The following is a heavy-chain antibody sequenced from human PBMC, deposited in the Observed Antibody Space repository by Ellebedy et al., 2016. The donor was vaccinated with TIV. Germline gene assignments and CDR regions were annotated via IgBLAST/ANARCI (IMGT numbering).Heavy chain of an antibody. D-gene: IGHD3-3*01. Sequence: ASVKVSCKASGYTFTGYYLHWVRQAPRQGLEWMGWFNPNSGGTKYAQKFQGWVTMTRDTSISTAYMELSRLRSDNTAVYYCARGDLEWLLPGDYWGQGTLVTVSS. CDR2: FNPNSGGT. V-gene: IGHV1-2*04. CDR3: ARGDLEWLLPGDY. J-gene: IGHJ4*02. CDR1: GYTFTGYY.